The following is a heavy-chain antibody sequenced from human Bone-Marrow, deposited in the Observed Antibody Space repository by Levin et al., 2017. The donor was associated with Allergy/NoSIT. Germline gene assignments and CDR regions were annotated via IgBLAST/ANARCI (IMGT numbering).Heavy chain of an antibody. CDR3: ARIYFYQYYLDV. Sequence: GSLRLSCAVYGGSVSGYYWTWIRQPPGKGLEWIGEINPGGTTYYNPSLKSRLTISLDTSKNQISLKLTSVTAADTDVYYCARIYFYQYYLDVWGEGTTVNISS. CDR2: INPGGTT. J-gene: IGHJ6*03. V-gene: IGHV4-34*01. CDR1: GGSVSGYY.